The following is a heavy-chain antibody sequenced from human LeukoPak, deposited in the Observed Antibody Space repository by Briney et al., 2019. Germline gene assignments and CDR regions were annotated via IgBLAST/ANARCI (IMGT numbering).Heavy chain of an antibody. D-gene: IGHD1-26*01. J-gene: IGHJ4*02. CDR2: IKGDESAR. CDR1: GFTFSTYW. Sequence: GGSLRLSCEAPGFTFSTYWTAWVRQAPGKGLEWVANIKGDESARHRADSVKGRFTISRDNAKKSVYLQMSSLRGEDTAVYYCARDVGGSLDYWGQGTLVTVSS. V-gene: IGHV3-7*01. CDR3: ARDVGGSLDY.